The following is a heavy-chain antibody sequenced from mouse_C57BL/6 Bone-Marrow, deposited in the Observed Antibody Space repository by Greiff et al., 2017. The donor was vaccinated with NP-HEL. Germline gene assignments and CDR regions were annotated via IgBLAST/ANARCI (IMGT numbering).Heavy chain of an antibody. CDR3: TTLFITTVVAGCDY. D-gene: IGHD1-1*01. Sequence: VQLQQSGAELVRPGASVKLSCTASGFNIKDDYMHWVKQRPEQGLEWIGWIDPENGDTEYASKFQGKATITADTSSNTAYLQLSSLTSEDTAVYYCTTLFITTVVAGCDYWGQGTTLTVSS. V-gene: IGHV14-4*01. CDR1: GFNIKDDY. CDR2: IDPENGDT. J-gene: IGHJ2*01.